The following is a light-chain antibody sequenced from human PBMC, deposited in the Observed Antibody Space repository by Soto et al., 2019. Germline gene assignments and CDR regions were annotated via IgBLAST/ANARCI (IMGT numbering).Light chain of an antibody. J-gene: IGLJ1*01. Sequence: ALTQPASVSGSPGQSITISCTGTSSDIGGYNFVSWYHQHPGKAPKLMIYEVSKRPSGVPDRFSGSKSGSTASLTISGLQAEDEADYYCCSYAGSYTFYVFGTGTKVTVL. CDR3: CSYAGSYTFYV. CDR1: SSDIGGYNF. V-gene: IGLV2-11*01. CDR2: EVS.